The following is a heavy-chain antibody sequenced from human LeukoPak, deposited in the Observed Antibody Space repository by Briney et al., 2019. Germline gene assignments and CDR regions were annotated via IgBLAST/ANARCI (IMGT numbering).Heavy chain of an antibody. Sequence: SETLSLTCIVSGGSISTNTYYWGWLRLPPGKGLEGIGEIHHRGTTYYNPSLRSRVTIPVDTSKNQFSLGLTSVTAADTAVYYCARVTYNGYQHFDYWGQGKVVTVS. V-gene: IGHV4-39*07. CDR1: GGSISTNTYY. CDR2: IHHRGTT. CDR3: ARVTYNGYQHFDY. D-gene: IGHD3-10*01. J-gene: IGHJ4*02.